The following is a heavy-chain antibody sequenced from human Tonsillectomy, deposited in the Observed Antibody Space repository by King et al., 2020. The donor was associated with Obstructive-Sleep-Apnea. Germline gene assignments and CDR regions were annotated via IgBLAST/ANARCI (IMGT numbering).Heavy chain of an antibody. V-gene: IGHV3-9*01. J-gene: IGHJ3*02. D-gene: IGHD3-10*01. CDR3: AKAFLITMVRGNDAFDI. CDR1: GFTFDDYA. Sequence: EVQLVESGGGLVQPGRSLRLSCAASGFTFDDYAMHWVRQAPGKGLEWVAGINWNSGSIGYAESVKVRFTISRDNAKKSLYLQMNSLRVEDTALYYCAKAFLITMVRGNDAFDIWGQGTMVTVSS. CDR2: INWNSGSI.